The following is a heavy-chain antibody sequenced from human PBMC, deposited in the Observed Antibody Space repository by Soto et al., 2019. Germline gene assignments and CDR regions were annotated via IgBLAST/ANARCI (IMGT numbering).Heavy chain of an antibody. CDR3: ARGQRFSDWFDP. D-gene: IGHD3-3*01. CDR2: IYSSGST. V-gene: IGHV4-4*07. J-gene: IGHJ5*02. Sequence: QVQLQESGPGLVKPSETLSLTCTVSGGDISTYYWTWIRQPAGKGLEWIGRIYSSGSTKYNPSLKSRVTISLDTSQNQFSLRLSSVTAADTAVYYCARGQRFSDWFDPWGQGTLVTVSS. CDR1: GGDISTYY.